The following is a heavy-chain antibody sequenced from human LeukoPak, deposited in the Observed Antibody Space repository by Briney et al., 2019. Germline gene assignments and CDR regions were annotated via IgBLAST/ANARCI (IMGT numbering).Heavy chain of an antibody. CDR2: INHSGST. CDR1: GESFSGYY. Sequence: PSETLSLTCAVYGESFSGYYWSWIRQPPGKGLEWIGEINHSGSTNYNPSLKSRVTISVDTSKNQFSLKLSSVTAADTAVYYCARVDWHSTKPPYYYYYGMDVWGQGTTVTVSS. CDR3: ARVDWHSTKPPYYYYYGMDV. J-gene: IGHJ6*02. D-gene: IGHD2-2*01. V-gene: IGHV4-34*01.